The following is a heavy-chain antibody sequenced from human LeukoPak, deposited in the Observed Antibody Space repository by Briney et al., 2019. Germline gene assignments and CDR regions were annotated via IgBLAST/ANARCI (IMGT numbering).Heavy chain of an antibody. CDR1: GFTFSSYW. CDR3: ARDQAGDGYNPYYHYMDV. J-gene: IGHJ6*03. CDR2: IKQDGSEK. D-gene: IGHD5-24*01. V-gene: IGHV3-7*01. Sequence: PGGSLRLTCAASGFTFSSYWMSWVRQAPGKGLEWVANIKQDGSEKYYVDSVKGRFTISRDNAKNSLYLQMNSLRAEDTAVYYCARDQAGDGYNPYYHYMDVWGKGTTVTVSS.